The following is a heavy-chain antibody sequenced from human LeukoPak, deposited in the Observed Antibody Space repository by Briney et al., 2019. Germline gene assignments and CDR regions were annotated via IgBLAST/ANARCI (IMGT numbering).Heavy chain of an antibody. D-gene: IGHD6-19*01. CDR2: IGGRGGST. Sequence: GGSLRLSCAASGFTFSSYAMNWVRQAPGKGLEWVSVIGGRGGSTYYADSVKGRFTISRDNSKDTLYLQMNSLRAEDTAVYYCASSGYSSGWFFDYWGQGTLVTVSS. J-gene: IGHJ4*02. V-gene: IGHV3-23*01. CDR1: GFTFSSYA. CDR3: ASSGYSSGWFFDY.